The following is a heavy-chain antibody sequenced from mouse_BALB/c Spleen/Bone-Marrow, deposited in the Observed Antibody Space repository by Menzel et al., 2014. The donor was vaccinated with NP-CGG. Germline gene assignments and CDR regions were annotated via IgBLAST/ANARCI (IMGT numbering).Heavy chain of an antibody. CDR3: NAEHGNCHYFDY. Sequence: VQLQQSGAELVRSGASVKLSCTASGFNIKDYYMHWVKQRPEQGLEWIGWNDPGNGDTEYAPKFQGKATMTADTSSNTAYLQLSSLTSEDTAVYYCNAEHGNCHYFDYWGQGTTLTVSS. V-gene: IGHV14-4*02. CDR1: GFNIKDYY. J-gene: IGHJ2*01. CDR2: NDPGNGDT.